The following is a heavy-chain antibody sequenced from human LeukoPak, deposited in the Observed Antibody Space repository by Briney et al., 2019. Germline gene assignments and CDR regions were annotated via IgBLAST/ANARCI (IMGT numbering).Heavy chain of an antibody. CDR3: ARERRGERSSFAY. D-gene: IGHD6-6*01. J-gene: IGHJ4*02. V-gene: IGHV1-2*02. Sequence: ASVKVSCKASGYPFTGYYMHWVRQAPGQGLEWMGWISPNSGGTNYAQKFQGRVTMTRDTSISTAYMELSRLRSDDTAVYYCARERRGERSSFAYWGQGALVTVSS. CDR2: ISPNSGGT. CDR1: GYPFTGYY.